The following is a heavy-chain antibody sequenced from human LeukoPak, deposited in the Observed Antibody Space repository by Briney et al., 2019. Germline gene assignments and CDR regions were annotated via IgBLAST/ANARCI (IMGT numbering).Heavy chain of an antibody. D-gene: IGHD5-18*01. J-gene: IGHJ4*02. CDR1: GFTFDDCA. CDR3: VKVGGYSYGYFDY. Sequence: GGSLRLSCAASGFTFDDCAMHWVRQAPGKGLEWVSGISWNSGDIGYADSVKGRFTISRDNAKDSLYLQMNSLRTEDTALYYCVKVGGYSYGYFDYWGQGTLVTVSS. CDR2: ISWNSGDI. V-gene: IGHV3-9*01.